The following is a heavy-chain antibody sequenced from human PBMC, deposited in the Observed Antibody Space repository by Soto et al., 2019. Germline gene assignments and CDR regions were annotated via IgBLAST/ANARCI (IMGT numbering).Heavy chain of an antibody. CDR3: ARTSAAAAPFDY. J-gene: IGHJ4*02. D-gene: IGHD6-13*01. V-gene: IGHV3-21*01. Sequence: GGSLRLSCAASGFTFSSYSMNWVRQAPGKGLEWVSSISSSSSYIYYADSVKGRFTISRDNAKNSLYLQMNSLRAEDTAVYYCARTSAAAAPFDYWGQGTLVTVSS. CDR1: GFTFSSYS. CDR2: ISSSSSYI.